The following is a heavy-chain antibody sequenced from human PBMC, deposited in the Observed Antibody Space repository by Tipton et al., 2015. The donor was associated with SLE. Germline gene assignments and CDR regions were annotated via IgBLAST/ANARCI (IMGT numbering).Heavy chain of an antibody. V-gene: IGHV3-9*01. CDR3: VKGRGTLVFFAVKDV. Sequence: SLRLSCAASGFTFDDYAMLWVRQTPGKGLEWIAGITWNSGKIDYADSVKGRFSIPRDNAKNALYLQMNSLRVEDTAFYYCVKGRGTLVFFAVKDVWGQGASATVSS. CDR2: ITWNSGKI. D-gene: IGHD3-16*01. J-gene: IGHJ6*02. CDR1: GFTFDDYA.